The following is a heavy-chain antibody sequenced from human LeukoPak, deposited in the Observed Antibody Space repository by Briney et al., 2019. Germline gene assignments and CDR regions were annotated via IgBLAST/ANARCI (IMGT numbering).Heavy chain of an antibody. CDR1: GGSISSGDYY. Sequence: PSQTLSLTCAVSGGSISSGDYYWSWIREPPGKGLEWIGYIYYSGSTYYNPSLKSRVTISVDTSKNQFSLKLSSVTAADTAVYYCARGWHGLLRFLEWLRPAFDIWGQGTMVTVSS. V-gene: IGHV4-30-4*08. D-gene: IGHD3-3*01. J-gene: IGHJ3*02. CDR3: ARGWHGLLRFLEWLRPAFDI. CDR2: IYYSGST.